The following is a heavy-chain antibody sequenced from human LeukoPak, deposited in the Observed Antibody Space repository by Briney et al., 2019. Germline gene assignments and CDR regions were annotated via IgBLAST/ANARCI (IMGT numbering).Heavy chain of an antibody. Sequence: SETLSLTCAVYGGCFSGYYWSWIRQPPGKGLEWIGEINHSGSTNYNPSLKSRVTISVDTSKNQFSLKLSSVTAADTAVYYCARGTLVLRYFDCLVSSCFDPWGQGTLVTVSS. CDR3: ARGTLVLRYFDCLVSSCFDP. V-gene: IGHV4-34*01. D-gene: IGHD3-9*01. CDR1: GGCFSGYY. CDR2: INHSGST. J-gene: IGHJ5*02.